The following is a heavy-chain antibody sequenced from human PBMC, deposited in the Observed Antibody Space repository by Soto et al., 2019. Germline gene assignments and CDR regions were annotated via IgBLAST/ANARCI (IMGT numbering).Heavy chain of an antibody. CDR2: INPSGGST. CDR1: GYTFTSYY. J-gene: IGHJ4*02. V-gene: IGHV1-46*03. CDR3: ASGAAMQFIF. Sequence: QVQLVQSGAEVKKPGASVKVSCKASGYTFTSYYMHWVRQAPGQGLEWMGIINPSGGSTSYAQKFXGXVXMXXDTSTSTVYMELSSLRSEDTAVYYCASGAAMQFIFWGQGTLVTVSS. D-gene: IGHD2-2*01.